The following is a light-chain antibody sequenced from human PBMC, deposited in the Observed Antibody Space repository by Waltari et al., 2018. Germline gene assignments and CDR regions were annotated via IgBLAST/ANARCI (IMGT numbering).Light chain of an antibody. CDR2: LSD. CDR3: AAWDDGLNGVV. CDR1: SSNLGSDT. V-gene: IGLV1-44*01. J-gene: IGLJ2*01. Sequence: QSVLTPPPSASGTPGQRVTISCSGGSSNLGSDTVKLYQQVPGTAPRLVIYLSDQRPSGVPDRFSGSKSGTSGSLAISGLQSEDEAYYYCAAWDDGLNGVVFGGGTKLTVL.